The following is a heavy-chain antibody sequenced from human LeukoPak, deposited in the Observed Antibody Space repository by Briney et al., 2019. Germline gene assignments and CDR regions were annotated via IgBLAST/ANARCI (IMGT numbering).Heavy chain of an antibody. D-gene: IGHD3-22*01. CDR2: ISYDGSNK. CDR1: GFTFSSYA. V-gene: IGHV3-30-3*01. Sequence: GGSLRLSCAASGFTFSSYAMHWVRQAPGKGLEWVAVISYDGSNKYYADSVKGRFTISRDNSKNTLYLQMNSLRAEDTAVYYCARGSLLLQLDYWGQGTLVTVSS. CDR3: ARGSLLLQLDY. J-gene: IGHJ4*02.